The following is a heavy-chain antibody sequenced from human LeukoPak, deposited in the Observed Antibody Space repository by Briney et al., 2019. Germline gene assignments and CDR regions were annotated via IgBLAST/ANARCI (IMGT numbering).Heavy chain of an antibody. J-gene: IGHJ2*01. Sequence: GGSLRLSCAASGFTFTNYWMHWVRQGQGKGLVWVSRISNDGSSRHYADSVKGRFTISRDNSKNMMYLQMNSLRAEDTAVYYCAKEPYYYDSSDYLRDVRGYFDLWGRGTLVTVSS. D-gene: IGHD3-22*01. CDR1: GFTFTNYW. CDR2: ISNDGSSR. CDR3: AKEPYYYDSSDYLRDVRGYFDL. V-gene: IGHV3-74*01.